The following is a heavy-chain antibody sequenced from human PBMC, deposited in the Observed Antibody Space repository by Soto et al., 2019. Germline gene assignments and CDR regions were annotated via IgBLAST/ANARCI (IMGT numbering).Heavy chain of an antibody. Sequence: QLHLVQSGAVVKKPGASVTVSCSASGYPVTAYYMHWVRQAPGRGLEWMGGINPATGAAKYTQTFQGRGTMTGDTSTSTVFLELRGLTSEDPAVFYCARGGGVGVAGSAAFDMWGQGTLVTVSS. CDR2: INPATGAA. CDR3: ARGGGVGVAGSAAFDM. CDR1: GYPVTAYY. V-gene: IGHV1-2*02. J-gene: IGHJ3*02. D-gene: IGHD3-3*01.